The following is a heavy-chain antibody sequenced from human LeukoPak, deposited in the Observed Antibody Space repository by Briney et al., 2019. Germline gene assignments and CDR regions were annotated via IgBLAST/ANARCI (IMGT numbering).Heavy chain of an antibody. J-gene: IGHJ4*02. CDR1: GYDFATYW. CDR3: ARIMPGAHNRDDS. V-gene: IGHV5-51*01. Sequence: GESLKISCKGSGYDFATYWIAGVRQVPGEGLEGMGIIYPSNSDTRYSPAFRGQVAILADKSIDTAYLQWSSLKASDTAMYFCARIMPGAHNRDDSWGQGTLVTVSS. D-gene: IGHD2-2*01. CDR2: IYPSNSDT.